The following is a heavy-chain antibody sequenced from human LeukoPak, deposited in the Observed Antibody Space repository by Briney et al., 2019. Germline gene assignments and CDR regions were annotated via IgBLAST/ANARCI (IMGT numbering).Heavy chain of an antibody. CDR2: IWSDGSNK. D-gene: IGHD1-26*01. Sequence: GRSLRLSCAASGFTFSSYGMHWVRQTPGKGLEWVVIIWSDGSNKYYADSVKGRFTISRDNSKNTLYLQMNSLRAEDTAVYYCARGSGSFSGGFDYWGQGTLVTVSS. V-gene: IGHV3-33*01. CDR1: GFTFSSYG. J-gene: IGHJ4*02. CDR3: ARGSGSFSGGFDY.